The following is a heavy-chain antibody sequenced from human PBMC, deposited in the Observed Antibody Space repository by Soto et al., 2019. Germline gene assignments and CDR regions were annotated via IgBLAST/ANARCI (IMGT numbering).Heavy chain of an antibody. CDR1: GDSVSSKNAA. CDR3: TRALSGSYDS. J-gene: IGHJ5*01. CDR2: TYYRSKWST. V-gene: IGHV6-1*01. Sequence: SQTLSLTCVISGDSVSSKNAAWNWIRQSPSRGLEWLGRTYYRSKWSTDYAVSVKSRITINPDTSKNQFSLQLNSVTPEDTAVYYCTRALSGSYDSWGQGTLVTVSS. D-gene: IGHD1-26*01.